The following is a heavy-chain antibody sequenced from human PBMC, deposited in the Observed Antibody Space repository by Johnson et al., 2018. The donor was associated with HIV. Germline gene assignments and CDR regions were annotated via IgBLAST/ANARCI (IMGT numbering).Heavy chain of an antibody. Sequence: VQLVESGGGVVQPGGSLRLSCAASGLTFSDSALHWVRQAPEKGLEWVGRIRSKPYSSATAYAASVTGRFTISRDDSKNMTYLQMNSLKTEDTAVYYCTRTDDAYHYDTFGYIDAFDIWGQGTMVTVSS. J-gene: IGHJ3*02. CDR1: GLTFSDSA. CDR2: IRSKPYSSAT. V-gene: IGHV3-73*01. D-gene: IGHD3-22*01. CDR3: TRTDDAYHYDTFGYIDAFDI.